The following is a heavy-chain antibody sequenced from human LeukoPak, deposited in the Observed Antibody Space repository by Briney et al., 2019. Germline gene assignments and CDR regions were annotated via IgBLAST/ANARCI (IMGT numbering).Heavy chain of an antibody. J-gene: IGHJ4*02. CDR3: ARDGGLRYRFDY. D-gene: IGHD5-12*01. V-gene: IGHV3-74*01. CDR2: INSDGSTT. CDR1: GFTFRSYW. Sequence: GGSLRLSCAASGFTFRSYWMHWVRQAPGKGLMWVSRINSDGSTTSYADSVKGRFTISRDNSQNTLYLQMNSLRVEDTAVYYCARDGGLRYRFDYWGQGTLVTVSS.